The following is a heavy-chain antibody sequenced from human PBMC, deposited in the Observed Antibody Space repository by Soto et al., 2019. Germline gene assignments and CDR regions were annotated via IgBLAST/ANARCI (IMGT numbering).Heavy chain of an antibody. J-gene: IGHJ3*02. V-gene: IGHV4-59*01. CDR3: ARDSTHAPQPNVLRECEWLYPELRDAFDI. CDR1: GGSISSYY. D-gene: IGHD3-9*01. CDR2: IYYSGST. Sequence: PSETLSLTCTVSGGSISSYYWRWIRQPPGKGLEWIGYIYYSGSTNYNPSLKSRVTISVDTSKNQFSLKLSSVTAADTAVYYCARDSTHAPQPNVLRECEWLYPELRDAFDIWGQGTMVTV.